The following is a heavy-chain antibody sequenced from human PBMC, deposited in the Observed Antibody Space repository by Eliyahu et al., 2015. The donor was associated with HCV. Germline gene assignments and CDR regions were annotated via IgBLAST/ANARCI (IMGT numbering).Heavy chain of an antibody. CDR2: VSYGSGSTI. D-gene: IGHD1-1*01. CDR1: XFPXNSFP. J-gene: IGHJ4*02. V-gene: IGHV3-48*02. CDR3: ARGPGTGHYFDY. Sequence: EVQLVESGGGLVQPGGSLXLXCAXSXFPXNSFPMNWVRQAPGQRXEGISYVSYGSGSTIYYADSVKGRFTISRDNAKGSVYLQMNSLRDEDTAVYYCARGPGTGHYFDYWGQGTLVTVPS.